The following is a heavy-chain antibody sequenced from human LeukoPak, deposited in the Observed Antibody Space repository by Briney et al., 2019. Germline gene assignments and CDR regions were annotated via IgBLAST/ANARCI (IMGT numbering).Heavy chain of an antibody. J-gene: IGHJ6*03. CDR1: GFTFSSYS. CDR3: ARWLQFGDMDV. Sequence: PGGSLRLSCAASGFTFSSYSMNWVRQAPGKGLEWVSSISSSSSYIYYADSVKGRFTISRDNAKNSLYLQMNSLRAVDTAVYYCARWLQFGDMDVWGKGTTVTVSS. CDR2: ISSSSSYI. V-gene: IGHV3-21*01. D-gene: IGHD5-24*01.